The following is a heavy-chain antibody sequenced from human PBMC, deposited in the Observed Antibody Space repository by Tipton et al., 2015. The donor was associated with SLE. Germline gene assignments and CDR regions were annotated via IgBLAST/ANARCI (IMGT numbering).Heavy chain of an antibody. CDR3: ARGYYYDSSGVGAFDI. CDR2: IYYSGST. Sequence: LRLSCTVSGGSISSYYWSWIRQPPGKGLEWIGYIYYSGSTNYNPSLKSRVTISADTSKNQFSLKLSSVTAADTAVYSCARGYYYDSSGVGAFDIWGQGTMVTVSS. J-gene: IGHJ3*02. D-gene: IGHD3-22*01. CDR1: GGSISSYY. V-gene: IGHV4-59*01.